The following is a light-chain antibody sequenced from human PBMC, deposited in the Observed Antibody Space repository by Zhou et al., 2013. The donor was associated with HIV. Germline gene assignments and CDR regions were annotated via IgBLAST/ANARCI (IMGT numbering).Light chain of an antibody. V-gene: IGKV3-20*01. CDR3: QQYGSSPPWT. CDR2: DAS. J-gene: IGKJ1*01. Sequence: EIVLTQSPATLSLSPGERATLSCRASQSVSSYLAWYQQKPGQAPRLLIYDASNRATGIPARFSGSGSGTDFTLTISRLEPEDVAVYYCQQYGSSPPWTFGQGTKVEIK. CDR1: QSVSSY.